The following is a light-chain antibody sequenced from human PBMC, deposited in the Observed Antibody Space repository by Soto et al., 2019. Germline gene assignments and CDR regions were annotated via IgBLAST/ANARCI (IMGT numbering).Light chain of an antibody. V-gene: IGKV1-5*03. CDR1: QSISNW. Sequence: IQITQSPSPLSASVGDRVTSNCRASQSISNWLAWYQQKPGKAPKLLIYKASILESGVPSRFNGSGSGTEFTLTISSLQPDDFATYYCQHYNSYSEAFGQGTKVDI. CDR3: QHYNSYSEA. CDR2: KAS. J-gene: IGKJ1*01.